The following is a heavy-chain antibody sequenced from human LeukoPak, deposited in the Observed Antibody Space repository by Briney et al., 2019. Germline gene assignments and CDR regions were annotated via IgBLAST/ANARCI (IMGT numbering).Heavy chain of an antibody. CDR1: GGTFSSYA. D-gene: IGHD1-26*01. CDR3: ARAGGATLTWFDP. V-gene: IGHV1-69*13. J-gene: IGHJ5*02. CDR2: IIPIFGTA. Sequence: GASVKVSCKASGGTFSSYAISWVRQAPGQGLEWMGGIIPIFGTANYAQKFQGRVTITADESTSTAYMELSSLRSEDTAVYYCARAGGATLTWFDPWGRESWSPSPQ.